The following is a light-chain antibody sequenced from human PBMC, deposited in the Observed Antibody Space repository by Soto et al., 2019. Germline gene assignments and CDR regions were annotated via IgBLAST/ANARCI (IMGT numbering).Light chain of an antibody. CDR1: QSVSSS. CDR2: GAS. Sequence: EIVLTLSPATLSVTTLYLSTISFMASQSVSSSLAWYQQKPGQAPRLLIYGASTRATGIPARFGASGSGTEFTLTISSLQSEDFAVYYCQQYNKWPPKFGQVSK. CDR3: QQYNKWPPK. J-gene: IGKJ1*01. V-gene: IGKV3-15*01.